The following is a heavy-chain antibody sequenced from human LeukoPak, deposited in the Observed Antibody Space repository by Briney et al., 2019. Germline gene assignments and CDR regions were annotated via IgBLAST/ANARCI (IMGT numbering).Heavy chain of an antibody. D-gene: IGHD4-17*01. Sequence: SETLSLTCTVSGGSISSYYWSWIRQPAGKGLEWIGRIYTSGSTKNNPSLKSRVSMSVDTSKNQFSLKLSSVTAADTAVYYCARSPVTSRTFAFDIWGQGTMVTVSS. J-gene: IGHJ3*02. V-gene: IGHV4-4*07. CDR2: IYTSGST. CDR3: ARSPVTSRTFAFDI. CDR1: GGSISSYY.